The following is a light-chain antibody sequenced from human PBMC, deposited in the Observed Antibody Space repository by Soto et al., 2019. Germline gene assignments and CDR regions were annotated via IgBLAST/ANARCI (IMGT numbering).Light chain of an antibody. CDR1: QSVSSN. V-gene: IGKV3-15*01. J-gene: IGKJ5*01. CDR3: QQYNNWIT. CDR2: GAS. Sequence: EIVMTQSPATLSVSPGERATLSCRASQSVSSNLAWYQLKPGQAPRLLIYGASTRATGIPARFSGSGSGTEFTLTISSLQSEDFAVYYCQQYNNWITFGQGTRLEIK.